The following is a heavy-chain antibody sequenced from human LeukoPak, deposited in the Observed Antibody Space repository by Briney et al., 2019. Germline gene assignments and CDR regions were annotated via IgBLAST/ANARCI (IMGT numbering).Heavy chain of an antibody. V-gene: IGHV4-38-2*01. Sequence: SETLSLTCAVSGYSISSGYYWGWIRQPPGKGLEWIGSIYHSGSTYYNPSLKSRVTISVDTSKNQFSLKLSSVTAADTAVYYCATIIAAAGFFGYWGQGTLVTVSS. J-gene: IGHJ4*02. CDR3: ATIIAAAGFFGY. CDR1: GYSISSGYY. CDR2: IYHSGST. D-gene: IGHD6-13*01.